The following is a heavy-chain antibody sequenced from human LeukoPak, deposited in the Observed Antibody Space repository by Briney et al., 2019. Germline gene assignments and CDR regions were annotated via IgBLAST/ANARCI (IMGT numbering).Heavy chain of an antibody. CDR2: ISSSGSTI. V-gene: IGHV3-11*01. CDR3: AKPTHLESFDY. CDR1: GFTFSDYY. Sequence: GGSLRLSCAASGFTFSDYYMSWIRQAPGKGLEWVSYISSSGSTIYYADSVKGRFTISRDNAKNSLYLQMNSLRAEDTAVYYCAKPTHLESFDYWGQGTLVTVSS. J-gene: IGHJ4*02.